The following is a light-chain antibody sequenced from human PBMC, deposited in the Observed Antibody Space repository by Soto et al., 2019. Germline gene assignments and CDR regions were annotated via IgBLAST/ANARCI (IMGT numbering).Light chain of an antibody. V-gene: IGKV3-20*01. Sequence: ELVLMQSPGTLALFSVGIGTLSCRSSQTVRNNYLAWYQQKPGQAPRLLIYDASSRATGIPDRFSGGGSGTDFTLTISRLEPEDFAVYYCQKFSSYPLTCGGGTKGDIK. CDR1: QTVRNNY. J-gene: IGKJ4*01. CDR2: DAS. CDR3: QKFSSYPLT.